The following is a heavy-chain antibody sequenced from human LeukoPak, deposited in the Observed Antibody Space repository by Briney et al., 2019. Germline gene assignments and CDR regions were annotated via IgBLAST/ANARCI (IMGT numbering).Heavy chain of an antibody. J-gene: IGHJ4*02. D-gene: IGHD2-15*01. CDR2: IWYDGSNK. CDR3: ARGGRGGGYSYYYFDY. CDR1: GLTLSSYG. Sequence: GGSLRLSCAASGLTLSSYGTHWVRHAPGKGMEWVAVIWYDGSNKYYADSVKGRFTISRDNSKNTQYLQMNSLRAEDTAVYYCARGGRGGGYSYYYFDYWGQGTLVTVSS. V-gene: IGHV3-33*01.